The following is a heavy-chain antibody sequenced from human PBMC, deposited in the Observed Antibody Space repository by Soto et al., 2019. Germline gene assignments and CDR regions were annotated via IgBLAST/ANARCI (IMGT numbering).Heavy chain of an antibody. J-gene: IGHJ4*02. CDR3: ARIACSSTSCPEDD. D-gene: IGHD2-2*01. V-gene: IGHV3-11*01. CDR2: LSSSGVTR. Sequence: PGGSLRLSCAASGFTFSDYYVSWIRQAPGKGLEWVSYLSSSGVTRYYADSVRGRFTISRDNAKNSLFLQMNSLRAEDTAVYYCARIACSSTSCPEDDWGQGTLVTVSS. CDR1: GFTFSDYY.